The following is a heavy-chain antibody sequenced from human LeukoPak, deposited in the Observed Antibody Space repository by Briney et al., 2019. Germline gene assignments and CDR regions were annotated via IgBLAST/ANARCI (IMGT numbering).Heavy chain of an antibody. CDR1: GFTFSSYW. CDR3: ARDTSGEVGYFDY. CDR2: INSDGSST. Sequence: GGSLRLSCAASGFTFSSYWMPWVPRSPGKGLVWVSRINSDGSSTSYADSVKGRFTISRDNAKNTLYLQMNSLRAEDTAVYYCARDTSGEVGYFDYWGQGTLVTVSS. D-gene: IGHD3-16*01. V-gene: IGHV3-74*01. J-gene: IGHJ4*02.